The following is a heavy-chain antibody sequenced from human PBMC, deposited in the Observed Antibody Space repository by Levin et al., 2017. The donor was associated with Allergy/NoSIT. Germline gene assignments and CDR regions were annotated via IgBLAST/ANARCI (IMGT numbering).Heavy chain of an antibody. CDR2: IKSKTYDGTT. D-gene: IGHD2-15*01. Sequence: GGSLRLSCAASGFTFSNAWMSWVRQAPGKGLEWVGRIKSKTYDGTTDYAAHVKGRFTIPRDDSESTLYLQMNSLKSEDTAVYYCTSGYCSGGRCVTFSFDYWGQGTLVTVSS. CDR1: GFTFSNAW. V-gene: IGHV3-15*01. CDR3: TSGYCSGGRCVTFSFDY. J-gene: IGHJ4*02.